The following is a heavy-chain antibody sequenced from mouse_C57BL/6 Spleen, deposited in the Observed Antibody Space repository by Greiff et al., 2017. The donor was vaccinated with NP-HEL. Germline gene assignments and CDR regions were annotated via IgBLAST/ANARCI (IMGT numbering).Heavy chain of an antibody. CDR1: GYTFTDYY. CDR2: INPNNGGT. Sequence: EVQLQQSGPELVKPGASVKISCKASGYTFTDYYMNWVKQSHGKSLEWIGDINPNNGGTSYNQKFKGKATLTVDKSSSTAYMELRSLTSEDSAVYYCARGLGDGDYWGQGTTLTVSS. V-gene: IGHV1-26*01. CDR3: ARGLGDGDY. J-gene: IGHJ2*01. D-gene: IGHD4-1*01.